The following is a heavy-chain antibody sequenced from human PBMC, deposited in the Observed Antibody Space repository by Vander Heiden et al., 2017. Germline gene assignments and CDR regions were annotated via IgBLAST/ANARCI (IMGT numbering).Heavy chain of an antibody. D-gene: IGHD6-19*01. CDR1: GFTFSSHG. CDR2: IWYDGSNK. V-gene: IGHV3-33*01. CDR3: ARDKEAVANYYFDY. Sequence: QVQLVESGGGVVQPARSLRLSCGASGFTFSSHGMYWVRQAPGKGLEWVAAIWYDGSNKYYADSVKGRFTISRDNSKNTLYLQMNSLRAEDTAVYYCARDKEAVANYYFDYWGQGTLVTVSS. J-gene: IGHJ4*02.